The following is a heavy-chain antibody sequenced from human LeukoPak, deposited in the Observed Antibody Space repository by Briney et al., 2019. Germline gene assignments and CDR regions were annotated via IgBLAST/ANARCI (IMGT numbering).Heavy chain of an antibody. CDR1: GFTFSNAW. CDR3: TTGHDYGDYVSYFDY. J-gene: IGHJ4*02. Sequence: PGGSLRLSSEASGFTFSNAWMSWVRQAPGKGLEWVGSIKSKTDGGTTDYAAPVKGRFTISRDDSKNTLYLQMNSLKTEDTAVYYCTTGHDYGDYVSYFDYWGQGTLVTVSS. CDR2: IKSKTDGGTT. V-gene: IGHV3-15*01. D-gene: IGHD4-17*01.